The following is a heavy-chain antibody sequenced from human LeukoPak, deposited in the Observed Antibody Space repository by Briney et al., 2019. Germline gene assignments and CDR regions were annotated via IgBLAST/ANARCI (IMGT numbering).Heavy chain of an antibody. J-gene: IGHJ4*02. CDR2: ISGSDGST. CDR3: AKLYGDPPLGVDY. D-gene: IGHD4-17*01. Sequence: GGSLRLSCAASGFTFSSYAMSWVRQAPGKGLEWVSGISGSDGSTNYADSVKGRFTISRENSKNTLYLQMNSLRAEDTAVYYCAKLYGDPPLGVDYWGQGTLVTVSS. CDR1: GFTFSSYA. V-gene: IGHV3-23*01.